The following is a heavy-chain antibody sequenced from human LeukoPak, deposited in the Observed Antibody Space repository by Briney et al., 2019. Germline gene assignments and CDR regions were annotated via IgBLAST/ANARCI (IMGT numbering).Heavy chain of an antibody. V-gene: IGHV1-69*05. CDR1: GGTFSSYA. J-gene: IGHJ4*02. D-gene: IGHD3-22*01. CDR3: ARGNYYDSSGPFDY. CDR2: IIPIFGTA. Sequence: GASVKLSCNASGGTFSSYAISWVRQAPGQGLEWMGGIIPIFGTANYAQKFQGRVTITTDESTSTAYMELSSLRSEDTAVYYCARGNYYDSSGPFDYWGQGTLVTVSS.